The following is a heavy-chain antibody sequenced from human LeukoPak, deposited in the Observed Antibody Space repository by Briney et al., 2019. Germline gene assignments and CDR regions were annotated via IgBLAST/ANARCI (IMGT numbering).Heavy chain of an antibody. V-gene: IGHV4-34*01. CDR1: GGSFSGYY. Sequence: SETLSLTCAVYGGSFSGYYWGWIRQPPGKGLEWIGSIYHSGSTYYNPSLKSRVTISVDTSKNQFSLKLSSVTAADTAVYYCAKGRSRIAVAGTDYMDVWGKGTTVTISS. D-gene: IGHD6-19*01. CDR2: IYHSGST. J-gene: IGHJ6*03. CDR3: AKGRSRIAVAGTDYMDV.